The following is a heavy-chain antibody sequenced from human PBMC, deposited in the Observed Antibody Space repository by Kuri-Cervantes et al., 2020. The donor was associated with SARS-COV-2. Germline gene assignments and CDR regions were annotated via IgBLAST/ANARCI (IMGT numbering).Heavy chain of an antibody. Sequence: SETLSLTCSVSGGSINSGQYYWSWVRQPPGKGPEWIGYISYRGYTHYNPSLKSRASISLDASKNQFSLQLASVTAADTAVFFCAREVVVVPAASYFDNWGQGTLVTVSS. D-gene: IGHD2-21*01. CDR2: ISYRGYT. V-gene: IGHV4-30-4*01. CDR1: GGSINSGQYY. CDR3: AREVVVVPAASYFDN. J-gene: IGHJ4*02.